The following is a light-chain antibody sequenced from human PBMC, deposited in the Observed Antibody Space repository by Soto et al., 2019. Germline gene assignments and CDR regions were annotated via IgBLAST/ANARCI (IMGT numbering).Light chain of an antibody. Sequence: QPVLTQPASVSGSPGQSITISCTGTSSDVGAYNYVSWYQQHPGKAPKLIIYDVSNRPSGVSNRFSGSKSGNTASLTISGLQAEDEADYYCSSFARSTTRVVFGPGTKLTVL. CDR3: SSFARSTTRVV. V-gene: IGLV2-14*03. J-gene: IGLJ1*01. CDR2: DVS. CDR1: SSDVGAYNY.